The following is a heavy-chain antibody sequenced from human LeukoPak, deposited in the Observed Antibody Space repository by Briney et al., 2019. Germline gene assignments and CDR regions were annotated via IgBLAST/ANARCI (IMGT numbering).Heavy chain of an antibody. CDR2: INPNSGGT. CDR3: ARAYIDYSKSFDY. J-gene: IGHJ4*02. CDR1: GYTFTGYY. D-gene: IGHD4-11*01. Sequence: ASLKVSCKASGYTFTGYYMHWVRQAPGQGLEWMGWINPNSGGTNYAQKFQGRVTMTRDTSISTAYMELSRLRSDDTAVYYCARAYIDYSKSFDYWGQGTLVTVSS. V-gene: IGHV1-2*02.